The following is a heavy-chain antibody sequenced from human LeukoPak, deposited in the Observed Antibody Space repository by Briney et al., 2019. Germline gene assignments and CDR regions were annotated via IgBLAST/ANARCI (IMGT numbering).Heavy chain of an antibody. CDR3: ARDAGYCSSTSCYSSDAFDI. Sequence: PGGSLRLSCVASGFKFSGYWMTWVRHTPGKGLEWVANIKQDGDDKYYAESVRGRFTISRDNAKNSLYLQMNSLRAEDTAVYYCARDAGYCSSTSCYSSDAFDIWGQGTMVTVSS. V-gene: IGHV3-7*01. J-gene: IGHJ3*02. CDR2: IKQDGDDK. D-gene: IGHD2-2*01. CDR1: GFKFSGYW.